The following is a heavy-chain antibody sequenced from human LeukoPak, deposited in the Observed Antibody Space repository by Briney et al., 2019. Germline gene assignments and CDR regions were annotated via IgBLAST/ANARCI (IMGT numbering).Heavy chain of an antibody. CDR1: GFTFSSYG. CDR2: IWYDGSNK. J-gene: IGHJ4*02. V-gene: IGHV3-33*08. Sequence: PGGSLRLSCAASGFTFSSYGMHWVRQAPGKGLEWVAVIWYDGSNKYYADSVKGRFTISRDNSKNTLYLQMNSLRAEDTAVYYCAREGRSSSWYGNFDYWGQGTLVTVSS. D-gene: IGHD6-13*01. CDR3: AREGRSSSWYGNFDY.